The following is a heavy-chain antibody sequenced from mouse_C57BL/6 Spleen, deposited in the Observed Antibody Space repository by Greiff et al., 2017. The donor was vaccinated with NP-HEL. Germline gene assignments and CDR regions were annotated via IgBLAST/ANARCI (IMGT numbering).Heavy chain of an antibody. CDR1: GYTFTDYN. CDR2: INPNNGGT. Sequence: VQLQQSGPELVKPGASVKMSCKASGYTFTDYNMHWVKQSHGKSLEWIGYINPNNGGTSYNQKFKGKATLTVNKSSSTAYMELRSLTSEDSAVYYWARRGYSNYGFAYWGQGTLVTVSA. J-gene: IGHJ3*01. D-gene: IGHD2-5*01. V-gene: IGHV1-22*01. CDR3: ARRGYSNYGFAY.